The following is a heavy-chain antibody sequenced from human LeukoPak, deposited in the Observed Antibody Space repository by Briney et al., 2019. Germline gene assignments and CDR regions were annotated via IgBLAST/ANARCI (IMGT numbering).Heavy chain of an antibody. CDR2: VYYSGST. CDR1: GGSISSYY. J-gene: IGHJ3*02. Sequence: SSETLSLTCTVSGGSISSYYWSWIRQPPGKGLEWIGYVYYSGSTNYNPSLKSRVTISVETSKNQFSLKLSSVTAAGTAVYYCARSSYYYGADALDIWGQGTMVTVSS. CDR3: ARSSYYYGADALDI. D-gene: IGHD3-10*01. V-gene: IGHV4-59*01.